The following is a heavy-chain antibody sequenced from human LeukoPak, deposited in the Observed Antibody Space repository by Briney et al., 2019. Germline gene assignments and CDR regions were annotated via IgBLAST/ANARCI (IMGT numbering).Heavy chain of an antibody. J-gene: IGHJ6*03. V-gene: IGHV3-23*01. CDR3: AKAGRVYYGSGNPYYMDV. CDR2: ITGSGGST. Sequence: GGSLRLSCAASGFTVSSNYMSWVRQAPGKGLEWVSGITGSGGSTYYADSVKGRFTISRDNSKNTLYLQMNGLRAEDTAVYYCAKAGRVYYGSGNPYYMDVWGKGTTVTVSS. CDR1: GFTVSSNY. D-gene: IGHD3-10*01.